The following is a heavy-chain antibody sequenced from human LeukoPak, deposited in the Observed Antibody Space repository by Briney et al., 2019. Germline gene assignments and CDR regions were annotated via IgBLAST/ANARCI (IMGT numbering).Heavy chain of an antibody. V-gene: IGHV4-59*08. J-gene: IGHJ5*02. Sequence: SETLSLTCTVSGGSISSYYWSWIRQPPGKGLEWIGYIYYSGSTNYNPSLKSRVTISVDTSKNQFSLKLSSVTAADTAVYYCARHHLITSYYYGSGSYYPNWFDPWGQGTLVTVSS. CDR2: IYYSGST. CDR1: GGSISSYY. CDR3: ARHHLITSYYYGSGSYYPNWFDP. D-gene: IGHD3-10*01.